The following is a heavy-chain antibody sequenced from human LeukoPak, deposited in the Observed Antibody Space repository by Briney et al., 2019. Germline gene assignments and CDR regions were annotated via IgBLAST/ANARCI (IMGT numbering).Heavy chain of an antibody. D-gene: IGHD3-16*02. V-gene: IGHV1-69*13. J-gene: IGHJ4*02. Sequence: SVKVSCKASGGTFSSYAISWVRQAPGQGLEWMGGIIPIFGTANYAQKFQGRVTITADESTSTAYMELSSLRSEDTAVYYCARGTYYDYVWGSYRFWGQGTLVTVSS. CDR2: IIPIFGTA. CDR3: ARGTYYDYVWGSYRF. CDR1: GGTFSSYA.